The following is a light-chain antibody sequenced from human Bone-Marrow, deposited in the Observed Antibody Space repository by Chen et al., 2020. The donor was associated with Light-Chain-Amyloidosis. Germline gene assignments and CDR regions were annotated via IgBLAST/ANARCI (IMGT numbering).Light chain of an antibody. CDR1: DLPTKY. J-gene: IGLJ2*01. CDR2: RDT. CDR3: QSADSSGTYEVI. Sequence: SYELPQPPSVSVSPGQTARITCTGDDLPTKYAYWYQKKPGQAPVLVRHRDTERPSGISERFSGTSSGTTATLTISGVQAEDEADYHCQSADSSGTYEVIFGGGTKLTVL. V-gene: IGLV3-25*03.